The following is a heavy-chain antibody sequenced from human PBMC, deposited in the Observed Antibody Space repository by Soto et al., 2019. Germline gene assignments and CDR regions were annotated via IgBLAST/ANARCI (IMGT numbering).Heavy chain of an antibody. Sequence: QVQLVQSGAEVKKPGSSVKVSCKASGGTFSSYATSWVRQAPGQGLEWMGGIFPIFGTTNYAQKFRGRVTITADDSTSTVYMEMRSLRSEDTAVYFCARDSASSPSSWYSASPSSSWGQGTLVTVSS. CDR1: GGTFSSYA. V-gene: IGHV1-69*12. CDR2: IFPIFGTT. D-gene: IGHD2-2*01. J-gene: IGHJ5*02. CDR3: ARDSASSPSSWYSASPSSS.